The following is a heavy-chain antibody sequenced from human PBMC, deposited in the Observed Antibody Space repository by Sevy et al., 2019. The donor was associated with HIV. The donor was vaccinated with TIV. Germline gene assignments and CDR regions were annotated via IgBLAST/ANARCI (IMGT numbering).Heavy chain of an antibody. CDR3: ARGVIVLRFLEWLSETYYYYYDMDV. V-gene: IGHV6-1*01. Sequence: KQSQTLSLTCAISGDSVSSNSAAWNWIRQSPSRGLEWLGRTYYRSKWYNDYAVSVKSRITINPDTSRNQFSLQLNSVTPEDPSVYYCARGVIVLRFLEWLSETYYYYYDMDVWGKGTTVTVSS. CDR2: TYYRSKWYN. CDR1: GDSVSSNSAA. D-gene: IGHD3-3*01. J-gene: IGHJ6*03.